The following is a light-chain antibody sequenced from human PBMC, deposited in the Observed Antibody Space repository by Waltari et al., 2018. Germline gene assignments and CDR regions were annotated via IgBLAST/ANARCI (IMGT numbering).Light chain of an antibody. V-gene: IGKV1-5*03. CDR3: QEYESLPVT. Sequence: DIQLTQSPSTLSASVGDRVPITCRASQSVKNNLAWYQQKPGKAPKVLIHKASSLESGVPSRFSGSGFGTEFTLTISSLQPDDFATYYCQEYESLPVTFGGGTKVEIK. CDR2: KAS. J-gene: IGKJ4*01. CDR1: QSVKNN.